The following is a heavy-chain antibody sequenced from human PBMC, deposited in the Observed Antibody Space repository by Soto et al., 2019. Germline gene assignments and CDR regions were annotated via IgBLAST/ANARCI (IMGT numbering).Heavy chain of an antibody. CDR1: GFTFSSYA. Sequence: GGSLRLSCAASGFTFSSYAMSWVRQAPGKGLEWVSAISGSGGSTYYADSVKGRFTISRDNSKNTLYLQMNSLRAEDTAVYYCAKDAESWELLPIIDNWFDPWGQGTLVTVSS. J-gene: IGHJ5*02. V-gene: IGHV3-23*01. CDR3: AKDAESWELLPIIDNWFDP. D-gene: IGHD1-26*01. CDR2: ISGSGGST.